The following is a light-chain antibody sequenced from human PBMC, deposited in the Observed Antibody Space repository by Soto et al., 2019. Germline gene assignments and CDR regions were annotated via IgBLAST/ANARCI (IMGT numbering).Light chain of an antibody. J-gene: IGKJ2*01. V-gene: IGKV1-33*01. CDR1: QDIAKY. CDR3: QQYDNLPYT. Sequence: DIQMTQSPSSLSASVGDRVTITCLASQDIAKYLSWHQQKPGKPPRLLIYDASNLETGVPSRFSASGSGTDFAFTISSLQPEDIATYYCQQYDNLPYTFGQGTKLDI. CDR2: DAS.